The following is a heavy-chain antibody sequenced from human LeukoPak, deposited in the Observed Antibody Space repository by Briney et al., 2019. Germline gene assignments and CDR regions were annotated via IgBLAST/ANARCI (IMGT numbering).Heavy chain of an antibody. CDR2: ISGSGGST. J-gene: IGHJ4*02. CDR3: AKRSGNPFDY. CDR1: GFTFSSYG. Sequence: PGGTLRLSCAASGFTFSSYGMSWVRQAPGKGLEWVSAISGSGGSTYYADSVKGRFTISRDNSKNTLYLQMNSLRAEDTAVYYCAKRSGNPFDYWGQGTLVTVSS. D-gene: IGHD4-23*01. V-gene: IGHV3-23*01.